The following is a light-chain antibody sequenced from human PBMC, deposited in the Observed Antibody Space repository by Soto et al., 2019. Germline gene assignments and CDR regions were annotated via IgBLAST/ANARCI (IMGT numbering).Light chain of an antibody. CDR3: QQFGSSPEYT. V-gene: IGKV3-20*01. CDR2: GAS. CDR1: QSVSSSQ. J-gene: IGKJ2*01. Sequence: EIVLTQSPGTLSLSPGERATLSCRASQSVSSSQLAWYQQKPGQAHRLLIYGASTTAPGIPDRFSGGGSGTDFTLTISRLEPEDFAVYYCQQFGSSPEYTFGQGTKLEVK.